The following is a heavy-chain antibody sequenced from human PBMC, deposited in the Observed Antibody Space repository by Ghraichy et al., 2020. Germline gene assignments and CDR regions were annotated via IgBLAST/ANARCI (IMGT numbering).Heavy chain of an antibody. D-gene: IGHD4-23*01. CDR1: GFTFSSYD. V-gene: IGHV3-13*01. Sequence: GGSLRLSCAASGFTFSSYDMHWVRQATGKGLEWVSAIGTAGDTYYPGSVKGRFTISRENAKNSLYLQMNSLRAGDTAVYYCARGLELYGGNYWYFDLWGRGTLVTVSS. CDR3: ARGLELYGGNYWYFDL. J-gene: IGHJ2*01. CDR2: IGTAGDT.